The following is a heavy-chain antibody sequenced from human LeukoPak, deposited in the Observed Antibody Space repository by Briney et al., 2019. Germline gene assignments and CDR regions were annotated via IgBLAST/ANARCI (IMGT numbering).Heavy chain of an antibody. CDR3: ARKSGCTGGVCLYYFDY. D-gene: IGHD2-8*02. CDR1: GYTFTGDY. V-gene: IGHV1-2*02. Sequence: ASVKVSCKASGYTFTGDYMHWVRQAPGQGLEWMGWINPNSGGTNYAQKFQGRVTMTRDTSISTAYMELSRLRSDDTAVYYCARKSGCTGGVCLYYFDYWGQGTLVTVSS. CDR2: INPNSGGT. J-gene: IGHJ4*02.